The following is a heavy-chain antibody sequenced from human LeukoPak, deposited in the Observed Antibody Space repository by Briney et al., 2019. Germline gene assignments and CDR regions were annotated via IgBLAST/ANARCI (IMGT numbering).Heavy chain of an antibody. CDR1: GFTFIGYA. J-gene: IGHJ1*01. CDR3: VKRDYYDTTTFSPLFQH. V-gene: IGHV3-23*01. Sequence: GGSLRLSCAASGFTFIGYAMSWVRQVPEKGLEWVSAINGEATNTFYAESVKGRFTISRDNSKNTLYLQMSDLRAEDTALYYCVKRDYYDTTTFSPLFQHWGQGTLVTVSS. CDR2: INGEATNT. D-gene: IGHD3-22*01.